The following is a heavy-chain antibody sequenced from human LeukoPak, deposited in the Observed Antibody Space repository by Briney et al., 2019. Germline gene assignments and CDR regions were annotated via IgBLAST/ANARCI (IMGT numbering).Heavy chain of an antibody. V-gene: IGHV3-74*01. D-gene: IGHD2/OR15-2a*01. CDR2: TKGDGSST. CDR1: GFTFSSYW. J-gene: IGHJ4*02. Sequence: GGSLRLSCAASGFTFSSYWMHWVRQAPGKGLVWVSRTKGDGSSTNYADSVKGRFTISRDNAKNTVYLQMNSLRAEDTAVYYCARGALHLYYFDYWGRGQGTLVTVSS. CDR3: ARGALHLYYFDYWG.